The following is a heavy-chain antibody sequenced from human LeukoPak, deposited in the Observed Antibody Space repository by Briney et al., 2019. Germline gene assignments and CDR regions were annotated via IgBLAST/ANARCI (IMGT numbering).Heavy chain of an antibody. CDR1: GYTFTGYY. D-gene: IGHD1-26*01. CDR2: INPNSGGT. CDR3: AKDSKIVGATFRSYHYMDV. V-gene: IGHV1-2*02. J-gene: IGHJ6*03. Sequence: GASVKVSCKASGYTFTGYYMHWVRQAPGQGLEWMGWINPNSGGTNYAQKFQGRVTMTRDTSINTAYMELSRLRSDDTAVYYCAKDSKIVGATFRSYHYMDVWGKGTAVTVSS.